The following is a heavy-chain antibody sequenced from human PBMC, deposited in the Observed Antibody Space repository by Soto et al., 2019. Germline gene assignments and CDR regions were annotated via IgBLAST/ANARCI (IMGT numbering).Heavy chain of an antibody. Sequence: EVQLVESGGGVIQPGGSLRLSCGASGFIVSSSYMSWVRQAPGEGLEWISALYTAGTTYYADSVKGRFTISRDNSKNTLDLQLSSLRAEDTAVYYCTRQRSDTTICDFGGQGTLVTVSS. CDR2: LYTAGTT. V-gene: IGHV3-53*01. D-gene: IGHD6-25*01. CDR1: GFIVSSSY. CDR3: TRQRSDTTICDF. J-gene: IGHJ4*02.